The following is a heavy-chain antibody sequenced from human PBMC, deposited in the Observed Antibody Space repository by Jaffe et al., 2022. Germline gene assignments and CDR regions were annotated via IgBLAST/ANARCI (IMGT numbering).Heavy chain of an antibody. CDR3: AREGVTRGGGYSGYDPILYSSSWYGLGY. Sequence: QVQLVQSGAEVKKPGASVKVSCKASGYTFTSYYMHWVRQAPGQGLEWMGIINPSGGSTSYAQKFQGRVTMTRDTSTSTVYMELSSLRSEDTAVYYCAREGVTRGGGYSGYDPILYSSSWYGLGYWGQGTLVTVSS. D-gene: IGHD5-12*01. J-gene: IGHJ4*02. CDR2: INPSGGST. CDR1: GYTFTSYY. V-gene: IGHV1-46*01.